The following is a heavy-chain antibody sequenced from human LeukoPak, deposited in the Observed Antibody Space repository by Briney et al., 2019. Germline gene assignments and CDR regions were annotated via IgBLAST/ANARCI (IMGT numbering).Heavy chain of an antibody. D-gene: IGHD6-19*01. CDR1: GFTFSSYS. CDR3: ARATIKPRGSGWYAYFDY. V-gene: IGHV3-21*01. CDR2: ISSSSSYI. Sequence: GGSLRLSCAASGFTFSSYSMNWVRQAPGKGLEWVSSISSSSSYIYYADSVKGRFTISRDNAKNSLYLQMTSLRAEDTAVYSCARATIKPRGSGWYAYFDYWGQGTLVTVSS. J-gene: IGHJ4*02.